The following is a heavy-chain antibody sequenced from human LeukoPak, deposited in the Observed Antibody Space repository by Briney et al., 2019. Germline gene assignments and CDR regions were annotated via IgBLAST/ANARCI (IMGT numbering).Heavy chain of an antibody. V-gene: IGHV3-33*01. Sequence: GRSLRLSCAASGFTFSSYGMHWVRQAPGKGLEWVAVIWYDGSNKYYADSVKGRFTISRDNSKDTLYLQMNSLRAEDTAAYYCARETRVTQGAFDIWGQGTMVTVSS. D-gene: IGHD4-17*01. J-gene: IGHJ3*02. CDR2: IWYDGSNK. CDR3: ARETRVTQGAFDI. CDR1: GFTFSSYG.